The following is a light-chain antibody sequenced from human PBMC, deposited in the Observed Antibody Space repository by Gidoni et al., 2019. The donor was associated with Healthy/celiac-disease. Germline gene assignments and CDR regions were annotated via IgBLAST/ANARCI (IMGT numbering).Light chain of an antibody. CDR2: WAS. CDR3: QQYYSTPYT. Sequence: DTVRTQSPDSLAVSLGERATINGKSSQSVLYSSNNKNYLAWYQQKPGPPPKLLIYWASTRESGVPDRFSGSGSGTDFTLTISSLQAEDVAVYYCQQYYSTPYTFGQGTKLELK. J-gene: IGKJ2*01. CDR1: QSVLYSSNNKNY. V-gene: IGKV4-1*01.